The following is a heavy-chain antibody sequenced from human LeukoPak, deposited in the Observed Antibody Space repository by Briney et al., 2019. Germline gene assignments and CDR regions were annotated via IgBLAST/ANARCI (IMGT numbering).Heavy chain of an antibody. CDR2: IYYSGST. D-gene: IGHD5-24*01. J-gene: IGHJ4*02. V-gene: IGHV4-59*01. Sequence: SETLSLTCTVSGGSISSYYWSWIRQPPGKGLEWIGYIYYSGSTNYNPSLKSRVTISVDTSKNQFSLKLSSVTAADTAVYYCAKDDAWLQYGNWGRGTLVTVSS. CDR1: GGSISSYY. CDR3: AKDDAWLQYGN.